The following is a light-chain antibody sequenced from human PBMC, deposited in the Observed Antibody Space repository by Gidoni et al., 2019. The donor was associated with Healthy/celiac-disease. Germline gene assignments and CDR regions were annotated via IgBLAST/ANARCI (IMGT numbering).Light chain of an antibody. CDR2: DVS. V-gene: IGLV2-14*03. CDR1: SSDVGGYNY. CDR3: SSYTSSSTYV. Sequence: SALTQPSSLSGSPGPPITISCTGTSSDVGGYNYVSWYQQHPGKAPKLMIYDVSNRPSGVSNRFSGSKSGNTASLTISGLQAEDEADYYCSSYTSSSTYVFGTGTKVTVL. J-gene: IGLJ1*01.